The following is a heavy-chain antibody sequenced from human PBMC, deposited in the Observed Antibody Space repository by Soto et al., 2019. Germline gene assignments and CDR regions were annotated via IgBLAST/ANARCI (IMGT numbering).Heavy chain of an antibody. D-gene: IGHD4-17*01. Sequence: SETLSLTCTFSGGSISSYYWSWIRQPPGKGLEWIGYIYYSGSTNYNPSLKSRVTISVDTSKNQFSLKLSSVTAADTAVYYCARAPATVVTPFYFDYWGQGTLVTVSS. V-gene: IGHV4-59*01. CDR1: GGSISSYY. J-gene: IGHJ4*02. CDR2: IYYSGST. CDR3: ARAPATVVTPFYFDY.